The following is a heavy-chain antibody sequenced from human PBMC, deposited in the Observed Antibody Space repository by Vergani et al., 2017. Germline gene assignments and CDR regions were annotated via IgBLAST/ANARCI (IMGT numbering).Heavy chain of an antibody. CDR1: GFTFSSYA. CDR3: AKDSVLMVYAPGPTPVDY. D-gene: IGHD2-8*01. Sequence: EVQLVESGGGLVQPGGSLRLSCAASGFTFSSYAMSWVRQAPGKGLEWVSAISGSGGSTYYADSVKGRFTISRDNSKNTLYLQMNSLRAEDTAVYYCAKDSVLMVYAPGPTPVDYWGQGTLVTVSS. V-gene: IGHV3-23*04. CDR2: ISGSGGST. J-gene: IGHJ4*02.